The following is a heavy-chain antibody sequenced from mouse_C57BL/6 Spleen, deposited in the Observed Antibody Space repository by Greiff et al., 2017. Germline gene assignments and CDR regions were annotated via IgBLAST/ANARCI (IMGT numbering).Heavy chain of an antibody. Sequence: VQLVESGAELVRPGASVTLSCKASGYTFTDYEMHWVKQTPVHGLEWIGAIDPETGGTAYNQKFKGKAILTADKSSSTAYMELRSLTSEDSAVYYCTSYYYRDYWGQGTTLTVSS. CDR2: IDPETGGT. J-gene: IGHJ2*01. V-gene: IGHV1-15*01. D-gene: IGHD1-1*01. CDR3: TSYYYRDY. CDR1: GYTFTDYE.